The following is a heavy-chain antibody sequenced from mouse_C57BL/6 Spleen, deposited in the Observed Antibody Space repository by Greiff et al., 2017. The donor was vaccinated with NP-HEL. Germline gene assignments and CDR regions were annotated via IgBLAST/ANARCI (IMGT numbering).Heavy chain of an antibody. D-gene: IGHD2-5*01. Sequence: QVQLQQPGTELVKPGASGYTFTSYWMHWVKQRPGQGLEWIGNINPSNGGTNYNEKFKSKATLTVDKSSSTAYMQLSSLTSEDSAVYYCARGYSKDWYFDVWGTGTTVTVSS. J-gene: IGHJ1*03. V-gene: IGHV1-53*01. CDR1: GYTFTSYW. CDR2: INPSNGGT. CDR3: ARGYSKDWYFDV.